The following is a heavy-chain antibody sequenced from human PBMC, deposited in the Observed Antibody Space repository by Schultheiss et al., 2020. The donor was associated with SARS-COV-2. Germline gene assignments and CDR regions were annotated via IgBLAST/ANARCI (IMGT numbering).Heavy chain of an antibody. D-gene: IGHD6-19*01. J-gene: IGHJ4*02. Sequence: GGSLRLSCAASGFTFSSYAMHWVRQAPGKGLEWVAVISYDGSNKYYADSVKGRFTISRDNSKNTLYLQMNSLRAEDTAVYYCARSIAVAGKNNLGRLDYWGQGTPVTVSS. CDR3: ARSIAVAGKNNLGRLDY. CDR1: GFTFSSYA. CDR2: ISYDGSNK. V-gene: IGHV3-30*04.